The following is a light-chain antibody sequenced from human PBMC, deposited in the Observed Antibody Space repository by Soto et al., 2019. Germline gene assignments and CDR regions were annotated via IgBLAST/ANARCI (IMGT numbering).Light chain of an antibody. CDR2: GAS. CDR3: QQYGRSSLMFT. Sequence: EIVLTQSPGTLSLSPGESATLSCRASQSVTSDFLAWYQQKPGQAPRLLIYGASTRAAGVPDRFSGSGSGTDFTLTLTILEPEDFAVYYCQQYGRSSLMFTFGQGTKLGV. V-gene: IGKV3-20*01. CDR1: QSVTSDF. J-gene: IGKJ2*01.